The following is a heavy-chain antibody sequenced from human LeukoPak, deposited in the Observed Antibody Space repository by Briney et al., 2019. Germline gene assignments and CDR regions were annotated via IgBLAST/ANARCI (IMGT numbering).Heavy chain of an antibody. J-gene: IGHJ4*02. CDR3: AKDLAYYDILTGYYRPRGRFDY. CDR2: ISGSCGST. Sequence: PGGSLRLSCAASGFTFSSYAMSWVRQAPGKGLEWVSGISGSCGSTYYADSVKGRFNISRDNSKNTLYLQMNRLRAEDTAVYYCAKDLAYYDILTGYYRPRGRFDYWGQGTLVTVSS. CDR1: GFTFSSYA. V-gene: IGHV3-23*01. D-gene: IGHD3-9*01.